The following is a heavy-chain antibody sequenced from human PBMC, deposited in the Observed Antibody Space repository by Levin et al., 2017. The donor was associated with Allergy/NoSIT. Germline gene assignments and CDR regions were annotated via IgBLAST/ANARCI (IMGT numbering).Heavy chain of an antibody. J-gene: IGHJ4*02. V-gene: IGHV4-39*01. D-gene: IGHD6-13*01. CDR1: GDSISGSSDY. CDR3: ARQVGYSRTSDY. Sequence: NASETLSLTCTVSGDSISGSSDYWGWIRQPPGKGLEWIGYIYYSGSAYYNPSLKSRVTMSVDTSKNQFSLKLSSVTAADTAVYYCARQVGYSRTSDYWGQGTLVTVSS. CDR2: IYYSGSA.